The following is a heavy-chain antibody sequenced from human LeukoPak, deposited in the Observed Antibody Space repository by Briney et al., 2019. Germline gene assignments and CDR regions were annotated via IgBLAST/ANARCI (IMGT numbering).Heavy chain of an antibody. Sequence: GGSLRLSCAASGFTLSSYSMNWVRQAPGKGLEWVSSISSSSSSYIYYADSVKGRFTISRDNAKNSLYLQMNSLRAEDTAVYYCARRAYSSSWENDYWGQGTLVTVSS. J-gene: IGHJ4*02. CDR2: ISSSSSSYI. CDR1: GFTLSSYS. CDR3: ARRAYSSSWENDY. D-gene: IGHD6-13*01. V-gene: IGHV3-21*01.